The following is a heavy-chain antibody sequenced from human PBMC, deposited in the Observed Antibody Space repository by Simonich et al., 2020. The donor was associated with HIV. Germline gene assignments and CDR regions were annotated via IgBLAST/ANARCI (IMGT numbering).Heavy chain of an antibody. J-gene: IGHJ3*02. CDR2: VNPNSGVT. CDR3: ATHGPGSYSSALDI. CDR1: GYTLTDYN. Sequence: QVQLVQSGAEVKKPGASVKVSCKASGYTLTDYNIHWVRQAPGQGLDWLGRVNPNSGVTDYPQKFQGRVTMTRDKSITTAYMELSRLRSDDTAFYYCATHGPGSYSSALDIWGQGTMVTVSS. V-gene: IGHV1-2*06. D-gene: IGHD1-26*01.